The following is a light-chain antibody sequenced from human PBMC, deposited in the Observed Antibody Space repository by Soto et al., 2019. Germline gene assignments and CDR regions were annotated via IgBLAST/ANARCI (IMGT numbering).Light chain of an antibody. CDR2: DTI. CDR3: GMWDSSLRLVV. CDR1: SSNIGNNY. Sequence: QSVLTQPPSVSAAPGQKVTISCSGSSSNIGNNYVSWYQQLPGTAPKLLIYDTIRRPSGIPDRFSGSKSGTSATLDITGLQTGAEADYYCGMWDSSLRLVVFGGGTKLTVL. J-gene: IGLJ2*01. V-gene: IGLV1-51*01.